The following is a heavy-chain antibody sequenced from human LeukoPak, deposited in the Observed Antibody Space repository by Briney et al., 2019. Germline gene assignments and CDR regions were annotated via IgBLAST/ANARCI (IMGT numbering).Heavy chain of an antibody. CDR1: GFTFSSYE. V-gene: IGHV3-48*03. D-gene: IGHD3-10*02. Sequence: GGSLRLSCAASGFTFSSYEMNWVRQAPGKVLGWVSYISSSGSTIYYADSVKGRFTISRDNAKNSLYLQMNSLRAEDTAVYYCAELGITMIGGVWGKGTTVTISS. J-gene: IGHJ6*04. CDR3: AELGITMIGGV. CDR2: ISSSGSTI.